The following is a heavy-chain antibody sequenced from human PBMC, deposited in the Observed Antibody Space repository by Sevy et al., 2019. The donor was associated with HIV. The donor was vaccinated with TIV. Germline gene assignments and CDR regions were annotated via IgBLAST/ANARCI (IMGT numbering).Heavy chain of an antibody. CDR1: LYSFSNYW. CDR3: ARGARGTLPAYYYYGMDV. Sequence: GESLKISCKGSLYSFSNYWIGWMRQMPGKGLEWMGIIYPSDSDTRYSPSFQGQVTISADKSINTAYMQWSSLKASDTAMYYCARGARGTLPAYYYYGMDVWGQGTMVTVSS. D-gene: IGHD1-1*01. V-gene: IGHV5-51*01. J-gene: IGHJ6*02. CDR2: IYPSDSDT.